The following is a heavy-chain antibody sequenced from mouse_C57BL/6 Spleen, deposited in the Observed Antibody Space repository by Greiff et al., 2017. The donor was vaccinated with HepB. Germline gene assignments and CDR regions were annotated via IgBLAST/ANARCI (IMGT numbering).Heavy chain of an antibody. CDR1: GFSLTSYG. D-gene: IGHD2-3*01. V-gene: IGHV2-2*01. J-gene: IGHJ4*01. CDR2: IWSGGST. Sequence: VMLVESGPGLVQPSQSLSITCTVSGFSLTSYGVHWVRQSPGKGLEWLGVIWSGGSTDYNAAFISRLSISKDNSKSQVFFKMNSLQADDTAIYYCARCDDGYYPYAMDYWGQGTSVTVSS. CDR3: ARCDDGYYPYAMDY.